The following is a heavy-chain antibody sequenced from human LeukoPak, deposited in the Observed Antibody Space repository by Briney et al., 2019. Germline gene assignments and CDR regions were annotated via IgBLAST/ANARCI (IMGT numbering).Heavy chain of an antibody. Sequence: GGSLRLSCAASVFTFRTYSMNWVRQAPGKGLEWVANIKRDGSEKYYVDSVKGRFGISRDNAKNSLYLQMNSLRAEDTAMYYCARVPGDSGYFDYWGQGILVTVSS. CDR1: VFTFRTYS. D-gene: IGHD3-22*01. V-gene: IGHV3-7*03. CDR3: ARVPGDSGYFDY. J-gene: IGHJ4*02. CDR2: IKRDGSEK.